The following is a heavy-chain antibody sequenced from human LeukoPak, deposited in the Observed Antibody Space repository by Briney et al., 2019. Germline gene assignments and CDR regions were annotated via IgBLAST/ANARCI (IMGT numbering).Heavy chain of an antibody. CDR2: IFYSGST. CDR1: GGSISSYY. CDR3: AGGLGEISHDY. J-gene: IGHJ4*02. D-gene: IGHD3-10*01. V-gene: IGHV4-59*01. Sequence: PSETLSLTCTVSGGSISSYYWSWIRQPPGKGLEWIGYIFYSGSTNYNPSLKSRATIAVDTSTNRFSLKLTSVTAADTAVYYCAGGLGEISHDYWGQGALVTVSS.